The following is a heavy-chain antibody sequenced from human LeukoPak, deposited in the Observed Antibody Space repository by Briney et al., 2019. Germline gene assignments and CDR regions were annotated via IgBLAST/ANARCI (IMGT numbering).Heavy chain of an antibody. Sequence: GASVKVSCKASGYTLTSYDINWVRQATGQGLEWMGWMNPNSGNTGYAQKFQGRVTMTRNTSISTAYMELSSLRSEDTAVYYCARALTGSSWYPYYYYMDVWGKGTTVTVSS. D-gene: IGHD6-13*01. CDR2: MNPNSGNT. J-gene: IGHJ6*03. V-gene: IGHV1-8*01. CDR3: ARALTGSSWYPYYYYMDV. CDR1: GYTLTSYD.